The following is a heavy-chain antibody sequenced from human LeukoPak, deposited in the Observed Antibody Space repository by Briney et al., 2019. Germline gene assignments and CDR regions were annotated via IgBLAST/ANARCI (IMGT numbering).Heavy chain of an antibody. D-gene: IGHD3-3*01. J-gene: IGHJ4*02. Sequence: ASVKVSCKASGYTFTGYCMHWVRQAPGQGLEWMGWINPNSGGTNYAQKFQGRVTMTRDTSISTAYMELSRLRSDDTAVYYCARDLGVRFLEWFLDYWGQGTLVTVSS. V-gene: IGHV1-2*02. CDR1: GYTFTGYC. CDR3: ARDLGVRFLEWFLDY. CDR2: INPNSGGT.